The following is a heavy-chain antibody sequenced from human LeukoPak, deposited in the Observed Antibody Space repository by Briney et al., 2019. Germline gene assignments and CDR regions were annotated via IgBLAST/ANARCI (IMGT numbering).Heavy chain of an antibody. CDR2: ISGSGGST. CDR1: GFTFSSYA. Sequence: GGSLRLSCAASGFTFSSYAMSWVRQAPGKGLEWVSAISGSGGSTYYADSVKGRFTISRDDSKSIAYLQMNSLRTEDTAVYYCTRPYYYDSSGYYPSGYWGQGTLVTVSS. V-gene: IGHV3-23*01. J-gene: IGHJ4*02. CDR3: TRPYYYDSSGYYPSGY. D-gene: IGHD3-22*01.